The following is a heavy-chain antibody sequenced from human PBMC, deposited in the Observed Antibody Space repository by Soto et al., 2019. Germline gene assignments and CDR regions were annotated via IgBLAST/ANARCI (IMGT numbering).Heavy chain of an antibody. J-gene: IGHJ4*02. V-gene: IGHV3-30*19. CDR2: TSYDGSNK. CDR3: ARWGTMGGLDV. D-gene: IGHD3-16*01. CDR1: GFTFRSYV. Sequence: QVQLVESGGGVVQPGTSLRLSCVGSGFTFRSYVIHWVRQAPGKGLEWVALTSYDGSNKYYDDSVKGRFNISRDNSRNTVKLQMDSLRLEDTALYYCARWGTMGGLDVWGQGTLVSVSS.